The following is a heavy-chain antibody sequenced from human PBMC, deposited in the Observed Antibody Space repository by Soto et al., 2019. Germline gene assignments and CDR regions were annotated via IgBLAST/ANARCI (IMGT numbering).Heavy chain of an antibody. V-gene: IGHV4-31*03. D-gene: IGHD5-18*01. CDR2: IYYTGAA. J-gene: IGHJ4*02. CDR3: ASGTFDTISFDF. Sequence: TLSLPCSESGGSFATGGTYWSWARLLPGQGLQWLCYIYYTGAAYYNPAPQSRVTISLDTYENQFSLRLTSMTAADTAVYYCASGTFDTISFDFWGQGRQGTVSS. CDR1: GGSFATGGTY.